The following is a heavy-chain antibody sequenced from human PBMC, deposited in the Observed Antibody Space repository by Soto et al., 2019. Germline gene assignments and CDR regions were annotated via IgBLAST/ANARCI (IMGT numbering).Heavy chain of an antibody. CDR2: IIPIFGTA. CDR1: GGTFSSYA. V-gene: IGHV1-69*13. D-gene: IGHD4-4*01. Sequence: GPPVKVSCKASGGTFSSYAISWVRQAPGQGLEWMGGIIPIFGTANYAQKFQGRVTITADESTSTAYMELSSLRSEDTAVYYCARNAATVNGMDVWGQGTTVTVSS. CDR3: ARNAATVNGMDV. J-gene: IGHJ6*02.